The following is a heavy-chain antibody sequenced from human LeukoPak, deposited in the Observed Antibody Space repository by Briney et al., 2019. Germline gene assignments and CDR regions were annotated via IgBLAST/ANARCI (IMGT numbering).Heavy chain of an antibody. CDR3: AKDHYDSSGGGFDY. D-gene: IGHD3-22*01. Sequence: GGSLRLSCAASGFTFSSYAMSWVRQAPGKGLEWVSAISGSGGSTYYADSVKGRFTISRDNSENTLYLQMNSLRAEDTAVYYCAKDHYDSSGGGFDYWGQGTLVTVSS. CDR2: ISGSGGST. J-gene: IGHJ4*02. CDR1: GFTFSSYA. V-gene: IGHV3-23*01.